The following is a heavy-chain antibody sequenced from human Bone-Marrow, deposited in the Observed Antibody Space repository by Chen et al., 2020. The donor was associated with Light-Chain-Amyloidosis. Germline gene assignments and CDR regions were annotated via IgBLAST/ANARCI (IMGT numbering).Heavy chain of an antibody. V-gene: IGHV3-49*03. J-gene: IGHJ6*02. CDR1: GFTFGDYA. CDR3: TRDGMYYYDSPKRMDV. CDR2: IRSKAYGGTT. Sequence: EVQLVESGGGLVQPGRSLRLSCTASGFTFGDYAMSWFRQAPGKGLEWVGFIRSKAYGGTTEYAASVKSRFTISRDDSKSIAYLQMNSLKTEDTAVYYCTRDGMYYYDSPKRMDVWGQGTTVTVSS. D-gene: IGHD3-22*01.